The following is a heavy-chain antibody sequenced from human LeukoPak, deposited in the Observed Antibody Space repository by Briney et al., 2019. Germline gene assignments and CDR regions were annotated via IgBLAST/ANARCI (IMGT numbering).Heavy chain of an antibody. CDR3: AKHHYDVLLSHFDS. V-gene: IGHV3-23*01. CDR1: GFAFGSHP. J-gene: IGHJ4*02. CDR2: IADNGDAT. Sequence: GGSLKLSCAASGFAFGSHPMSWVRQAPEKGLEWVSGIADNGDATYYGDSVKGRFTISRDNSKSALYLELNSLRAEATAVYFCAKHHYDVLLSHFDSWGQGTLVAVSS. D-gene: IGHD3-3*01.